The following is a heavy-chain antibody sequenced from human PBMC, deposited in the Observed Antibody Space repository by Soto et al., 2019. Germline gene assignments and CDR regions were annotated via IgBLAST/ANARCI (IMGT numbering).Heavy chain of an antibody. Sequence: QLQLQESGPGLVKPSETLSLTCTVSGGSISSSSYYWGWIRQPPGKGLEWIGSIYYSGSTYYNPSLKSRATISVDTSKNQFSLKLSSVTAADTAVYYCARHFYDFWSGYSYYYYGMDVWVQGTTVTVSS. CDR2: IYYSGST. D-gene: IGHD3-3*01. V-gene: IGHV4-39*01. CDR3: ARHFYDFWSGYSYYYYGMDV. J-gene: IGHJ6*02. CDR1: GGSISSSSYY.